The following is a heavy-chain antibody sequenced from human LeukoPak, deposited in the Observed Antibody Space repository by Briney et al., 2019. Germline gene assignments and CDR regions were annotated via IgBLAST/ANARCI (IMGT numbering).Heavy chain of an antibody. Sequence: PRASVKVSCKASGFTFATSAVQWVRQARGQRLEWTGWILVGSGHTNYAQKFQERVTITRDMSTSTAYMELSSLRSEDTAVYYCAATLTVTTGSTYYGMDVWGQGTTVTVSS. J-gene: IGHJ6*02. D-gene: IGHD4-17*01. CDR1: GFTFATSA. CDR3: AATLTVTTGSTYYGMDV. V-gene: IGHV1-58*01. CDR2: ILVGSGHT.